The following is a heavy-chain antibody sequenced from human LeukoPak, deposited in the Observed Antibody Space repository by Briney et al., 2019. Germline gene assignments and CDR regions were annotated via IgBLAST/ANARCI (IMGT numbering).Heavy chain of an antibody. V-gene: IGHV4-4*02. D-gene: IGHD5-18*01. CDR1: GGSISSSNW. Sequence: SGTLSLTCAVSGGSISSSNWWSWVRQPPGKGLEWIGEIYHSGSTNYNPSLKSRVTISVDKSKNQFSLKLSSVTAADTAVYYCARDLWAERGYSYGYFDYWGQGTLVTVSS. CDR2: IYHSGST. CDR3: ARDLWAERGYSYGYFDY. J-gene: IGHJ4*02.